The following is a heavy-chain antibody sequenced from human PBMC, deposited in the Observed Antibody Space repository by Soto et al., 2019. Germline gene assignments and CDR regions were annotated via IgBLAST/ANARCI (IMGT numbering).Heavy chain of an antibody. CDR1: GGSISSSNW. Sequence: SETLSLTCAVSGGSISSSNWWSWVRQPPGKGLEWIGEIYHSGSTNYNPYLKSRVTISVDKSKNQFSLKLSSVTAADTALYYCARADRSTMVRGVFNWFDPWGQGTLVTVS. J-gene: IGHJ5*02. CDR2: IYHSGST. CDR3: ARADRSTMVRGVFNWFDP. D-gene: IGHD3-10*01. V-gene: IGHV4-4*02.